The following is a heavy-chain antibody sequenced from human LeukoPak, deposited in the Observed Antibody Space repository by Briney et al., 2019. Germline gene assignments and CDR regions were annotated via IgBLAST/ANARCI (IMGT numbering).Heavy chain of an antibody. CDR2: IYSGGST. Sequence: PGGSLRLSCAASGFTVSINYVSWVRQAPGKGLEWVSVIYSGGSTYYADSVKGRFTISRDNSKNTLYLQINSLRAKDTAVYYCARHSIHDSSGYAFDVWGQGTMVTVSS. D-gene: IGHD3-22*01. CDR1: GFTVSINY. V-gene: IGHV3-66*04. J-gene: IGHJ3*01. CDR3: ARHSIHDSSGYAFDV.